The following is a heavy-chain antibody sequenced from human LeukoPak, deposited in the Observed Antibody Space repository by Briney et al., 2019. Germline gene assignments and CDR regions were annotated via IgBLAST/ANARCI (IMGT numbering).Heavy chain of an antibody. D-gene: IGHD3-3*01. CDR2: ISGSGHRT. CDR3: ARDERLLSFLK. CDR1: GFTFSSYG. J-gene: IGHJ4*02. Sequence: GGSLRLSCAASGFTFSSYGVSWVRQAPGKGLEWVSGISGSGHRTYYADSVKGRFTISRDNSKNTLYLQMNSLRAEDTAIYYCARDERLLSFLKWGQGTLVTVSS. V-gene: IGHV3-23*01.